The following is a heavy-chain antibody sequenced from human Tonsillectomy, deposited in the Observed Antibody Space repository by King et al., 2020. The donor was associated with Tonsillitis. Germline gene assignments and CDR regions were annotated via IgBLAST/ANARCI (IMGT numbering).Heavy chain of an antibody. Sequence: VQLVESGGDLVQPGGSLRLSCAAYGFSLSNYWISWVRQAPGKGLEWVANIKQDGSEKYFVDSVRGRYTISRDNAKNSLYLQMNSLRAEDTAVCYCARDTGGGVFDYWGQGTLVTVSS. CDR2: IKQDGSEK. CDR1: GFSLSNYW. CDR3: ARDTGGGVFDY. J-gene: IGHJ4*02. V-gene: IGHV3-7*01. D-gene: IGHD3-16*01.